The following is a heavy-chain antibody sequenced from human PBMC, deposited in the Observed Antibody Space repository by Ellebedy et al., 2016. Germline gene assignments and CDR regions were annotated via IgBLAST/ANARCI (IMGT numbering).Heavy chain of an antibody. J-gene: IGHJ6*02. CDR1: GFTFSNYA. D-gene: IGHD2-15*01. Sequence: GGSLRLSXAASGFTFSNYAMSWVRQAPGKGLEWVSALSGSGGSTYYADSVRGRFTISRDNSKNTLYLQMNSLRAEDTAVYYCAGGLGYYYYGMDVWGQGTTVTVSS. CDR2: LSGSGGST. CDR3: AGGLGYYYYGMDV. V-gene: IGHV3-23*01.